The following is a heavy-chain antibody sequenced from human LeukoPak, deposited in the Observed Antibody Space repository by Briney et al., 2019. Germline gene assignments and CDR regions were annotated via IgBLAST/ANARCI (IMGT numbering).Heavy chain of an antibody. CDR2: IYTSGST. J-gene: IGHJ6*03. Sequence: SETLSLTCTVSGGSISSGSYYWSWIRQPAGKGLEWIGRIYTSGSTNYNPSLKSQVTISVDTSKNQFSLKLSSVTAADTAVYYCARAGPYEKPKTRASKIMDVWGKGTTVTISS. D-gene: IGHD1-14*01. CDR1: GGSISSGSYY. CDR3: ARAGPYEKPKTRASKIMDV. V-gene: IGHV4-61*02.